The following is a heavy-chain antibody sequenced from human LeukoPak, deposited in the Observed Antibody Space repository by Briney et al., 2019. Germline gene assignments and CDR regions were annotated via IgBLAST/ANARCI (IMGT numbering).Heavy chain of an antibody. CDR1: GGSFSGYY. J-gene: IGHJ3*02. CDR3: ARGFDYGGNSDAFDI. V-gene: IGHV4-34*01. D-gene: IGHD4-23*01. Sequence: PSETLSLTCAVYGGSFSGYYWSWIRQPPGKGLEWMGEINHSGSTNYNPSLKSRVTISVDTSKNQFSLKLSSVTAADTAVYYCARGFDYGGNSDAFDIWGQGTMVTVSS. CDR2: INHSGST.